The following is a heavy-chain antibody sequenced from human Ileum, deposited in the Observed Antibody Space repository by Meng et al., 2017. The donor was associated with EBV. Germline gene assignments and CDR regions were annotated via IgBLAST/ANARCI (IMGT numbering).Heavy chain of an antibody. CDR2: IYYSGST. CDR3: ARNVPGTSAYYY. D-gene: IGHD2-8*01. V-gene: IGHV4-28*01. CDR1: GDSSRSNSG. Sequence: LPWSGPGLVKPSTPRALPWSASGDSSRSNSGWGWIRRPPGEGLEWLGYIYYSGSTSYNPSLKSRVTMSVDTSKNQFSLILISVTAVDTAVYYCARNVPGTSAYYYWGQGTLVTVSS. J-gene: IGHJ4*02.